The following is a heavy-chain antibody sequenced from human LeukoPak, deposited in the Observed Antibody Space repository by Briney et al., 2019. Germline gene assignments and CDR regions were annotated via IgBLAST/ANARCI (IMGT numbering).Heavy chain of an antibody. CDR2: IYYSGST. CDR3: ARTGYSSSWYVPLFDY. Sequence: SETLSLTCTVSGGSISSSSYYWSWIRQPPGKGLEWIGSIYYSGSTYYNPSLKSRVTISVDTSKNQFSLKLSSVTAADTAVYYCARTGYSSSWYVPLFDYWGQGTLVTVSS. CDR1: GGSISSSSYY. V-gene: IGHV4-39*01. D-gene: IGHD6-13*01. J-gene: IGHJ4*02.